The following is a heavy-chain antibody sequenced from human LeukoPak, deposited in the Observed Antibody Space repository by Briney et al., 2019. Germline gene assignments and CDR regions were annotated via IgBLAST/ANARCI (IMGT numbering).Heavy chain of an antibody. CDR3: ARDGQDYGDYVYYYGMDV. V-gene: IGHV4-61*01. J-gene: IGHJ6*04. Sequence: SETLSLTCTVSGGSFSSGSYYWSWIRRPPGKGLEWIGYIYYSGSTNYNPSLKSRVTISIDTSKNQFSLKLTSVTAADTAVYYCARDGQDYGDYVYYYGMDVWGKGTTVTVSS. CDR1: GGSFSSGSYY. CDR2: IYYSGST. D-gene: IGHD4-17*01.